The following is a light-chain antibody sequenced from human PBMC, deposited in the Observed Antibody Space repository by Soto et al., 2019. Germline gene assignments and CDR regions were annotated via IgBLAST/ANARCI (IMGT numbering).Light chain of an antibody. J-gene: IGKJ1*01. V-gene: IGKV3-20*01. CDR2: GAS. CDR1: QSIRSSY. CDR3: QQYNTSPMWT. Sequence: EFVLTQSPGTLSLSPGERATLSCRASQSIRSSYLAWYQQKPGQAPRLLIYGASSRATGIPDRFSGSGSGTDFTLTISRLEPEDFAVYYCQQYNTSPMWTIGQGTKVEI.